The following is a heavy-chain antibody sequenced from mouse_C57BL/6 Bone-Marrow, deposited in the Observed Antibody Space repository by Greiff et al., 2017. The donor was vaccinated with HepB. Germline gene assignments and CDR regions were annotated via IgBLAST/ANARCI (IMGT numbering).Heavy chain of an antibody. Sequence: VKVVESGAELVKPGASVKLSCKASGYTFTEYTIHWVKQRSGQGLEWIGWFYPGSGSIKYNEKFKDKATLTADKSSSTVYMELSRLTSEDSAVYFCARHEDSYGSSYDAMDYWGQGTSVTVSS. V-gene: IGHV1-62-2*01. D-gene: IGHD1-1*01. CDR2: FYPGSGSI. CDR1: GYTFTEYT. J-gene: IGHJ4*01. CDR3: ARHEDSYGSSYDAMDY.